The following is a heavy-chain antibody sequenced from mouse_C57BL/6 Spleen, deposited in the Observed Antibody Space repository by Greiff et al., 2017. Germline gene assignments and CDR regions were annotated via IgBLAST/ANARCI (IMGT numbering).Heavy chain of an antibody. Sequence: VQLQQSGAELVRPGASVKLSCKASGYTFTDYYINWVKQRPGQGLEWIGRIYPGSGSTYYNEKFKGKATLTAEKSSSTAYMELRSLTSEDSAVYFCARGRITTVECYFDYWGQGTTLTVSS. V-gene: IGHV1-76*01. CDR3: ARGRITTVECYFDY. CDR1: GYTFTDYY. D-gene: IGHD1-1*01. CDR2: IYPGSGST. J-gene: IGHJ2*01.